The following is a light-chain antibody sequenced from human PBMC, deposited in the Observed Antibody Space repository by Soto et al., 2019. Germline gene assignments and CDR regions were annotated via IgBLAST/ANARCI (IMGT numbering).Light chain of an antibody. J-gene: IGLJ3*02. Sequence: QSVLTQPPSASGTPGQRVTISCSGSPSNIGSNTVSWYQQFSGSAPRLIMYGDYRRPSGVPDRFSGSKSGASASLAISGRQSEDEADYYCAAWDDSLNGLVFGGGTKLTVL. CDR1: PSNIGSNT. CDR2: GDY. V-gene: IGLV1-44*01. CDR3: AAWDDSLNGLV.